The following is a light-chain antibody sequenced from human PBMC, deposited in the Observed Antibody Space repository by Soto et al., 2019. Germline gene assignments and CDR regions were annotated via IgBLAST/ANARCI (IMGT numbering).Light chain of an antibody. Sequence: DIQMTHSPSTLSASVGDRVTITCRASQNVRIYLAWYQQKPGKAPKLLIYQTSSLQSGVPSRFSGSGSETEFTLAISSLQPEDFATYYCQQYYISPPAFGLGTKVDIK. V-gene: IGKV1-5*03. CDR1: QNVRIY. CDR2: QTS. J-gene: IGKJ3*01. CDR3: QQYYISPPA.